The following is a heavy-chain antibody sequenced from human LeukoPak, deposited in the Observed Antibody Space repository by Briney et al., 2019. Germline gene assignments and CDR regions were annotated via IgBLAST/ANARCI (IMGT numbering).Heavy chain of an antibody. Sequence: SVKVSCKASGGTFSSYAISWVRQAPGQGLEWMGGIIPIFGTANYAQKFQGRVTITADKSTSTAYMELSSPRSEDTAVYYCARDSARERGLWFDPWGQGTLVTVSS. CDR3: ARDSARERGLWFDP. CDR2: IIPIFGTA. V-gene: IGHV1-69*06. CDR1: GGTFSSYA. J-gene: IGHJ5*02.